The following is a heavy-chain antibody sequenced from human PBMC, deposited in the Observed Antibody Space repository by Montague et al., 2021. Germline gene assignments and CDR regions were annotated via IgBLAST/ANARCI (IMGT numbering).Heavy chain of an antibody. CDR3: ARSGGYCSGGRCDTFDY. V-gene: IGHV4-31*03. Sequence: TLSLTCSVSGGSISSGGFYWSWIRQHPGKGSEWIGSIYDSGSTNYNPSLKSRLTLSRDTSKNQVSLRLTSVTDAETAVYYCARSGGYCSGGRCDTFDYWGQGTLVTVSS. D-gene: IGHD2-15*01. CDR2: IYDSGST. CDR1: GGSISSGGFY. J-gene: IGHJ4*02.